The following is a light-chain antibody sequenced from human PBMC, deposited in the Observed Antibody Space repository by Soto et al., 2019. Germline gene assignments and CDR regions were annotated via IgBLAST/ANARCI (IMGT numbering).Light chain of an antibody. V-gene: IGKV3-20*01. J-gene: IGKJ1*01. CDR2: GAS. Sequence: VMTHSPDSLAVSLGERATLSCRASQSVSNNYLAWYQQKPGQAPRLLIYGASNRATGIPDRFSGSGSGTDFTLTISRLEPEDFAVYYCQQYGSSGTFGQGTKVDIK. CDR3: QQYGSSGT. CDR1: QSVSNNY.